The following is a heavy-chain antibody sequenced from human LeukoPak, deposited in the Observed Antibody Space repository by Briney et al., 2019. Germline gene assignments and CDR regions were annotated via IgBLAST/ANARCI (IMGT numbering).Heavy chain of an antibody. Sequence: SETLSLTCTVSGGSISSYYWSWIRQPPGKGLEWIGYIYYSGSTNYNPSLKSRVTISVDTSKNQFSLKLSSVTAADTAVYCCARDKSGWYYFDYWGQGTLVTVSS. V-gene: IGHV4-59*01. J-gene: IGHJ4*02. CDR1: GGSISSYY. D-gene: IGHD6-19*01. CDR2: IYYSGST. CDR3: ARDKSGWYYFDY.